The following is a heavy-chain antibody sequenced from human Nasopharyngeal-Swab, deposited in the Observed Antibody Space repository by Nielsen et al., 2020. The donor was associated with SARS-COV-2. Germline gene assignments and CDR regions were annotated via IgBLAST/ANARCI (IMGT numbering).Heavy chain of an antibody. D-gene: IGHD6-6*01. CDR3: ARGREQLVPGLTYYYGMDV. Sequence: ASVKVSCKASGYTFTGYYMHWVRQAPGQGLEWMGRINPNSGNTGYAQKFQGRVTMTRNTSISTAYMELSSLRSEDTAVYYCARGREQLVPGLTYYYGMDVWGQGTTVTVSS. V-gene: IGHV1-8*02. CDR2: INPNSGNT. CDR1: GYTFTGYY. J-gene: IGHJ6*02.